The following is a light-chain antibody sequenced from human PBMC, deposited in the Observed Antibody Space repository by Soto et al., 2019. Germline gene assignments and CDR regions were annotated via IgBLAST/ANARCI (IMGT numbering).Light chain of an antibody. CDR2: GAS. CDR3: QQYNDWPPQLT. CDR1: HSVSSK. J-gene: IGKJ4*01. Sequence: EIVMTQSPATLSVSVGERATLSCRASHSVSSKLAWYKQKPGQAPRLLIYGASTRATDIPARFSGSGSGTEFTLTISSLQSEDFAVYYCQQYNDWPPQLTFGGGTKVEIK. V-gene: IGKV3-15*01.